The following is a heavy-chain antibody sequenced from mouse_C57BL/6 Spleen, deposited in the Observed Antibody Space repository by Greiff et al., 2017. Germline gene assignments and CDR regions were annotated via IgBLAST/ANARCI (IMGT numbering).Heavy chain of an antibody. D-gene: IGHD2-4*01. CDR2: IYPGSGST. J-gene: IGHJ3*01. CDR3: ASDDYDGAWFAY. Sequence: QVHVKQSGAELVKPGASVKMSCKASGYTFTSYWITWVKQRPGQGLEWIGDIYPGSGSTNYNEKFKSKATLTVDTSSSTAYMQLSSLTSEDSAVYYCASDDYDGAWFAYWGQGTLVTVSA. CDR1: GYTFTSYW. V-gene: IGHV1-55*01.